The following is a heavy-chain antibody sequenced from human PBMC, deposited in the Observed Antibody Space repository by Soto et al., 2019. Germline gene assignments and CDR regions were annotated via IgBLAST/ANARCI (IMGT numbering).Heavy chain of an antibody. V-gene: IGHV4-4*02. CDR2: IFHNGNT. CDR3: ARVVISTDYYFDY. D-gene: IGHD4-4*01. J-gene: IGHJ4*02. Sequence: QVQLQESGPGLVKPSGTLSLTCAVSGGSISSYNWWSWVRQPPGKGLEWIGEIFHNGNTNYNPSLMSRVTISVDKSKTQLSLRLTSVTAADTAVYYCARVVISTDYYFDYWGQGTLVTVSS. CDR1: GGSISSYNW.